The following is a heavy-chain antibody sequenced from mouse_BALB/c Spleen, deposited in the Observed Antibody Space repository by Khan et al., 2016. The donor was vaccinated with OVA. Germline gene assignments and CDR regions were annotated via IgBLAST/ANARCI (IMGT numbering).Heavy chain of an antibody. D-gene: IGHD1-1*01. CDR3: AREYGSLDWYVDV. J-gene: IGHJ1*01. CDR2: IYYSGTV. CDR1: GISITSGNYR. V-gene: IGHV3-5*02. Sequence: EVQLQESGPGLVKPSQTVSLTCTVTGISITSGNYRWSWIRQFPGNKLEWIGNIYYSGTVTYNPSLTSRTTLTRDTSKNQFFLEMNSLTSEDTATYYCAREYGSLDWYVDVWGAGTTVTVSS.